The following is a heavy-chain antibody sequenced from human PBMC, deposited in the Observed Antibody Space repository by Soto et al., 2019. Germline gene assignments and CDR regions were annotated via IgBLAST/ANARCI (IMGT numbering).Heavy chain of an antibody. Sequence: EVQLLESGGGLVQPGGSLRLSCAASGFTFSSYALSWVRQAPEKGLEWVSAISGSGGNTYYADSVKGRFTISRDNSKNTVYLQVNSLRAEDTAVYYCAGYSSSSGAYYYYGMDVWGQGTTVTVSS. CDR3: AGYSSSSGAYYYYGMDV. V-gene: IGHV3-23*01. J-gene: IGHJ6*02. D-gene: IGHD6-6*01. CDR2: ISGSGGNT. CDR1: GFTFSSYA.